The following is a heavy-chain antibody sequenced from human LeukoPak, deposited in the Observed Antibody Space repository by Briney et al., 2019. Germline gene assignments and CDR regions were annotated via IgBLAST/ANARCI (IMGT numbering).Heavy chain of an antibody. CDR2: IFFSGHS. V-gene: IGHV4-59*13. CDR3: ARIDPLGYFDQ. CDR1: CAFSSRFY. Sequence: SETLSLTCTVSCAFSSRFYWSWVRQSPGKGLEWIGNIFFSGHSNYNPSLTGRVTISPDTSKSQFSLKMTSVTAADTALYYSARIDPLGYFDQWGQGTLVTVSS. D-gene: IGHD3-10*01. J-gene: IGHJ4*02.